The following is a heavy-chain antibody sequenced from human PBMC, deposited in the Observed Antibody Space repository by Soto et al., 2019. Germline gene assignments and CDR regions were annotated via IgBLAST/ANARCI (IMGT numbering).Heavy chain of an antibody. CDR1: GYPFSTYP. CDR2: ISTYNGKT. Sequence: GGSVKVYFKTSGYPFSTYPISLVRQAPGQGLEWLGWISTYNGKTNYGQKFQGRVTITTDTSTSTAYMDLRNLRSDDTAVYYCARDRVEEAIGTFDQWGQGTLVTVSS. CDR3: ARDRVEEAIGTFDQ. D-gene: IGHD6-13*01. J-gene: IGHJ4*02. V-gene: IGHV1-18*01.